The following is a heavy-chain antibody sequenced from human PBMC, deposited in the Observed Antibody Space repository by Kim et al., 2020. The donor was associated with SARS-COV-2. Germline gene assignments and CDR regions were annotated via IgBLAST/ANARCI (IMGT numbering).Heavy chain of an antibody. CDR3: TREQYIGSYYAPEY. J-gene: IGHJ4*02. D-gene: IGHD1-26*01. CDR1: GFTFSSYG. V-gene: IGHV3-21*01. CDR2: IGISEKFM. Sequence: GGSLRLSCAASGFTFSSYGMAWVRQAPGKGLEWVSSIGISEKFMHYAESVKGRFTISRDNAKISLHLQMNSLRAEDTGVYYCTREQYIGSYYAPEYWGQGTLVTVSS.